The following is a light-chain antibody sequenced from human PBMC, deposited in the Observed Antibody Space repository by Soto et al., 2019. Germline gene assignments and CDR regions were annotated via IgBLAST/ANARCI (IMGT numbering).Light chain of an antibody. Sequence: QSVLTQPPSASGTPGQRVTLSCSGSNSNIGSNAVHWYQQLPGKAPKLLMYYNDMLPSGVSDRFSGSKSGTSASLAISGLQSEDEGDYYCATWDDRLTAWVFGGGTKLTVL. CDR3: ATWDDRLTAWV. V-gene: IGLV1-36*01. CDR2: YND. J-gene: IGLJ3*02. CDR1: NSNIGSNA.